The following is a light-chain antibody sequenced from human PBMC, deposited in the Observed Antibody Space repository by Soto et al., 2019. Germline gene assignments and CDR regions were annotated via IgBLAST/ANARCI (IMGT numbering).Light chain of an antibody. Sequence: QSALTQPASVSGSPGQSITISCTGISSDVGSYNLVSWYQQHPGKAPKLMIYEVSKRPSGVSNRFSGSKSGNTASLTISGLQAEDEADYYCCSYAGSSSPVFGGGTQLTVL. V-gene: IGLV2-23*02. CDR2: EVS. CDR1: SSDVGSYNL. CDR3: CSYAGSSSPV. J-gene: IGLJ7*01.